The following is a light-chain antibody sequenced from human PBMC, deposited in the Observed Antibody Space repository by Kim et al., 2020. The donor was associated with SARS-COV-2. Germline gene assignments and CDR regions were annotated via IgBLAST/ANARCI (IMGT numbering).Light chain of an antibody. J-gene: IGLJ2*01. Sequence: VPLGQKVRITCQGASLRSYYATWYQQKPGQAPKVVIYGKDNRPSGVPDRFSGSSSGNTAYLTITGTQAGDEADYYCNSRDSNDYVVFGGGTKVTVL. CDR2: GKD. CDR3: NSRDSNDYVV. CDR1: SLRSYY. V-gene: IGLV3-19*01.